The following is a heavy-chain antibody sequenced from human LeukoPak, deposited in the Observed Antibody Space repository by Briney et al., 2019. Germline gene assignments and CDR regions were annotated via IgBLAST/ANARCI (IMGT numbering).Heavy chain of an antibody. CDR2: IYYSGST. D-gene: IGHD6-13*01. CDR1: GGSISRSSYY. CDR3: ARLQRQQLISSVLYHYLDL. V-gene: IGHV4-39*01. J-gene: IGHJ2*01. Sequence: SETLSLTCTVSGGSISRSSYYWGWIRQPPGKGLEWIGSIYYSGSTYYNPSLKSRVTISVDTSKNQFSLKVASVTAADTAVYYCARLQRQQLISSVLYHYLDLWGRGTLVTVSS.